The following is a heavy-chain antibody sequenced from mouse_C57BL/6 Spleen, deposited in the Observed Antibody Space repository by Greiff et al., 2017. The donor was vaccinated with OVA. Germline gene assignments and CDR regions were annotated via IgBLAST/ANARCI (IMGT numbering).Heavy chain of an antibody. CDR2: INPNNGGT. V-gene: IGHV1-26*01. Sequence: EVQLQQSGPELVKPGASVKISCKASGYTFTDYYMNWVKQSHGKSLEWIGDINPNNGGTSYNQQFKGKATLTVDKSSSTAYMELRSLTSEDSAVYYCARERDNWDVRGWYFDVWGTGTTVTVSS. CDR1: GYTFTDYY. CDR3: ARERDNWDVRGWYFDV. D-gene: IGHD4-1*01. J-gene: IGHJ1*03.